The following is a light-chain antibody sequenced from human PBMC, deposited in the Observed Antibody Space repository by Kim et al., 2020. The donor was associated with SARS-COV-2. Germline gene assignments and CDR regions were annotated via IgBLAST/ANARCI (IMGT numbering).Light chain of an antibody. V-gene: IGLV4-69*01. Sequence: QLVLTQSPSASASLGASVKLTCTLSSGHSSYAIAWHQQQPEKGPRYLMKLNSDGSHSKGDGIPDRFSGSSSGAERYLTISSLQSEDEADYSCQTWGTGIQGFGGGTQLTVL. CDR3: QTWGTGIQG. CDR1: SGHSSYA. CDR2: LNSDGSH. J-gene: IGLJ2*01.